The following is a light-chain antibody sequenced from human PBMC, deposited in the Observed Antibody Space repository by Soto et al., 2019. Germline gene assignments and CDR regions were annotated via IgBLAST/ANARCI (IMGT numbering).Light chain of an antibody. Sequence: DIQMTQSPSSLSASVGDRVTITCRASQNIRNYLNWYQQRPGKTHNLLVYAASNLRSGVQSRFSGSGSGTLFTLTIRSLEPEDFAVYYCKQRSNWPITFGQGTRLEIK. CDR3: KQRSNWPIT. CDR1: QNIRNY. V-gene: IGKV1-39*01. J-gene: IGKJ5*01. CDR2: AAS.